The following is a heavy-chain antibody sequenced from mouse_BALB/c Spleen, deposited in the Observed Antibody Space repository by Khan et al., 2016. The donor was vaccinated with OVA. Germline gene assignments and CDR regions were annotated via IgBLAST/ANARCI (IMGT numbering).Heavy chain of an antibody. J-gene: IGHJ1*01. CDR2: ISTGDTYT. V-gene: IGHV5-9-3*01. Sequence: EVELVESGGGLVESGGSLKLSCAASGFTFSTYAMSWVRQTPEKRLEWVATISTGDTYTYYPDSVKGRFTISRDNAKNTLYLQMSSLRSEDTAMYYCVRPPITTVVATSYWFFDVWGAGTTVTVST. D-gene: IGHD1-1*01. CDR1: GFTFSTYA. CDR3: VRPPITTVVATSYWFFDV.